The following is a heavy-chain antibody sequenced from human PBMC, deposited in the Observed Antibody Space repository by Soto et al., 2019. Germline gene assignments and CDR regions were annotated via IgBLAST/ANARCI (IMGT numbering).Heavy chain of an antibody. CDR1: GESLRGQF. D-gene: IGHD3-16*01. V-gene: IGHV4-34*01. Sequence: HSETIAFTSAVVGESLRGQFWNWIRQTSGKGLEWIGEINHVGGTNYNPSLKSRVTMSVDTSQNQFSLRLISVTAADTAMYFCVRIRYQLPSSVLWLDPWGQGTPVTVSS. J-gene: IGHJ5*02. CDR2: INHVGGT. CDR3: VRIRYQLPSSVLWLDP.